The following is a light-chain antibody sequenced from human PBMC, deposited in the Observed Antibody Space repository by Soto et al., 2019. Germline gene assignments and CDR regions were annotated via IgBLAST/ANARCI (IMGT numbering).Light chain of an antibody. Sequence: QSALAQPASVSGSPGQSITISCTGTSSDVGGYNYVSWYQQHPGKAPQVMIYDVSNRPSGVSYRFSASKSGNTASLTISWLQAEDEADYFCSSYTSSGTYVFGTGTKPTVL. J-gene: IGLJ1*01. CDR3: SSYTSSGTYV. CDR2: DVS. V-gene: IGLV2-14*01. CDR1: SSDVGGYNY.